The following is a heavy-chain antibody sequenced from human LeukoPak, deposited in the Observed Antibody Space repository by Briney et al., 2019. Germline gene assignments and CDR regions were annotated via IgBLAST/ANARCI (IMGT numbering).Heavy chain of an antibody. J-gene: IGHJ4*02. CDR1: GYRFTNYW. CDR3: ARGLSYCSGGSCYGY. Sequence: GESLKISCTGSGYRFTNYWIGWVRQMPGKGLEWMGIIYPGDSDTRYSPSFQGQVTISADKSISTAYLQWSSLKASDTAMYYCARGLSYCSGGSCYGYWGQGTLVTVSS. CDR2: IYPGDSDT. V-gene: IGHV5-51*01. D-gene: IGHD2-15*01.